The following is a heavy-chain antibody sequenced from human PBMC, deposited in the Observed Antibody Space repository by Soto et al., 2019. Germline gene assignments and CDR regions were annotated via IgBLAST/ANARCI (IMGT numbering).Heavy chain of an antibody. CDR1: GGSISSGGYY. Sequence: SETLSLSCTVSGGSISSGGYYWSWIRQHPGKGLEWIGYIYYSGSTYYNPSLKSRVTISVDTSKNQFSLKLSSVTAADTAVYYCAMGGDYYDSSGYPQGFDYWGQGTLVTVSS. CDR2: IYYSGST. V-gene: IGHV4-31*03. D-gene: IGHD3-22*01. J-gene: IGHJ4*02. CDR3: AMGGDYYDSSGYPQGFDY.